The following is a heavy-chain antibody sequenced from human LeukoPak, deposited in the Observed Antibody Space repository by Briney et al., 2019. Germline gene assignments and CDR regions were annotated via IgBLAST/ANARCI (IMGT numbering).Heavy chain of an antibody. CDR2: KNPNSGNT. Sequence: ASVKVSCKTTGHTFTNYDVNWVRQATGQGLEWLGWKNPNSGNTGYAQKFQGRVTMTRSTSISTAFMELSTLTSEDTAVYYCARGTQEYDSGGYVLDYWGQGSLVTVSS. CDR3: ARGTQEYDSGGYVLDY. CDR1: GHTFTNYD. V-gene: IGHV1-8*01. J-gene: IGHJ4*02. D-gene: IGHD3-22*01.